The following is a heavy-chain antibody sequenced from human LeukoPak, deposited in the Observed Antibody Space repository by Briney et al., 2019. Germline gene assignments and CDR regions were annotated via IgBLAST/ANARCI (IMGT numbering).Heavy chain of an antibody. Sequence: AVKVSCKASGGTFSSYAISWVRQAPGQGLEWMGGIIPIFGTANYAQKFQGRVTITADESTSTAYMELSSLRSEDTAVYYCASVDTNWFDPWGQGTLVTVSS. CDR3: ASVDTNWFDP. D-gene: IGHD5-18*01. J-gene: IGHJ5*02. CDR1: GGTFSSYA. CDR2: IIPIFGTA. V-gene: IGHV1-69*13.